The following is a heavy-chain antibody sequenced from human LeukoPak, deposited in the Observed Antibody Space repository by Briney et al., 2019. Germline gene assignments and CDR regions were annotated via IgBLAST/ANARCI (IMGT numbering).Heavy chain of an antibody. CDR2: ISGSGGST. CDR1: GFTFSSYW. CDR3: AKDLESDFPTDLLDY. J-gene: IGHJ4*02. D-gene: IGHD3-3*01. V-gene: IGHV3-23*01. Sequence: GGSLRLSCVASGFTFSSYWMHWVRQDPRKGLEWVSAISGSGGSTYYADSVKGRFTISRDNSKNTLYLQMNSLRAEDTAVYYCAKDLESDFPTDLLDYWGQGTLVTVSS.